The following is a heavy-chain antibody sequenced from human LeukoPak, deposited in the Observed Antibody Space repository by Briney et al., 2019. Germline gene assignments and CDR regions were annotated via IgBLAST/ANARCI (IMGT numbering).Heavy chain of an antibody. J-gene: IGHJ4*02. CDR3: ARHVSSSWAQTAGYYFDY. D-gene: IGHD6-13*01. CDR1: GFSVSSYA. V-gene: IGHV3-30-3*01. Sequence: GRSLRLSCAASGFSVSSYAIHWVRQAPGKGLEWVAVISYDGSNKYYADSVKGRFTISRDNSKNTLYLQMNSLRAEDTAVYYCARHVSSSWAQTAGYYFDYWGQGTLVTVSS. CDR2: ISYDGSNK.